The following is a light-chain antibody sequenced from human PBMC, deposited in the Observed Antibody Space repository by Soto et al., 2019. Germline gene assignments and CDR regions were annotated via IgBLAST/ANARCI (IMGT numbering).Light chain of an antibody. Sequence: SVLTQPPSASGTPGQTVTISCSGRGSNIGSNYVYWYQQLPGTAPRLLMYRADQRPSGVPDRFSGSKSGTSASLAISGLRSEDEADYFCAAWDDTLSGLVFGGGTKVTVL. CDR2: RAD. V-gene: IGLV1-47*01. CDR3: AAWDDTLSGLV. J-gene: IGLJ2*01. CDR1: GSNIGSNY.